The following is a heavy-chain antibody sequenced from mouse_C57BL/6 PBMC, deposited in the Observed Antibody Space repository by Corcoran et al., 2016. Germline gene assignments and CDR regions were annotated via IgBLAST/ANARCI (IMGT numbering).Heavy chain of an antibody. CDR1: GYTFTDYY. V-gene: IGHV1-19*01. CDR2: INPYNGGT. D-gene: IGHD1-1*01. CDR3: ARHYGRDAMDY. Sequence: EVQLQQSGPVLVKPGASVKMSCKASGYTFTDYYMNWVKQSHGKSLEWIGVINPYNGGTSSNQKFKGKATLTVDKSSSTAYMELNSLTSEDSAVYYCARHYGRDAMDYWGQGTSVTVSS. J-gene: IGHJ4*01.